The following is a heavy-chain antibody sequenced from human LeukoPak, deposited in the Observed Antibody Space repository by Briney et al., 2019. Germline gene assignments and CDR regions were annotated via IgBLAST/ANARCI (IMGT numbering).Heavy chain of an antibody. V-gene: IGHV3-23*01. D-gene: IGHD3-10*01. CDR2: ISGSGGST. CDR3: AKEGRVLLWFGELFWFDP. CDR1: GFTFSSYG. Sequence: PGGTLRLSCAASGFTFSSYGMSWVRQAPGKGLEWVSAISGSGGSTYHADSVKGRFTISRDNSKNTLYLQMNSLRAEDTAVYYCAKEGRVLLWFGELFWFDPWGQGTLVTVSS. J-gene: IGHJ5*02.